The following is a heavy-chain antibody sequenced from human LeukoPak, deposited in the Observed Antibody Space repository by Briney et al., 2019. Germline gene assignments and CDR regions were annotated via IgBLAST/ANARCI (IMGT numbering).Heavy chain of an antibody. CDR3: VRVGSVAGSDYLDY. Sequence: GGTLRLSCGVSAVSGFTFSDHFLDWVRQAPGKGLEWLGRSRNKAKSYTTKYAASVKGRFNISRDESKNSLYLEMNSLKTEDTAVYYCVRVGSVAGSDYLDYWGQGTLVTVSS. D-gene: IGHD6-19*01. CDR1: GFTFSDHF. J-gene: IGHJ4*02. CDR2: SRNKAKSYTT. V-gene: IGHV3-72*01.